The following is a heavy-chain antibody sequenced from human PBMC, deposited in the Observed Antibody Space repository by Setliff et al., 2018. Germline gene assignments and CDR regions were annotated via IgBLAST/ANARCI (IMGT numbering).Heavy chain of an antibody. D-gene: IGHD6-19*01. V-gene: IGHV5-51*01. CDR3: ARLPTVAGPDY. CDR1: GYRFTSNW. J-gene: IGHJ4*02. Sequence: TGESLKISCKGSGYRFTSNWIGWVRQMPGKGLEWVGVIYPGDSDTRYNPSFRGQVTISADKSINTAYLQWSSLKASDTAMYYCARLPTVAGPDYWGQGTLVTVSS. CDR2: IYPGDSDT.